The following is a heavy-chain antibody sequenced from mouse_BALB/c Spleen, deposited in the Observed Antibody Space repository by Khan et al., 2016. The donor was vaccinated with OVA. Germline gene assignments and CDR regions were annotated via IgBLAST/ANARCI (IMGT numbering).Heavy chain of an antibody. D-gene: IGHD1-1*01. CDR1: GYTFTSYW. Sequence: VELKESGAELAKPGASVKMSCKASGYTFTSYWMHWVKQGPGQGLEWIGYINPSTGYTEYNQRFKDKATLTADKSSSTAYMQLSSLTSEESAVYYCANQGSSSAWLTYWGQGTLVTVSA. CDR3: ANQGSSSAWLTY. V-gene: IGHV1-7*01. CDR2: INPSTGYT. J-gene: IGHJ3*01.